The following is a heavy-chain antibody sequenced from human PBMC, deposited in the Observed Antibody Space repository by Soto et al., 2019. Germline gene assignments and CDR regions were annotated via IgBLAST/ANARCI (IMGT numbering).Heavy chain of an antibody. CDR1: GGSFSGYY. J-gene: IGHJ5*02. CDR3: ARDSSVVAIPYNWFDP. CDR2: NNIRRIT. V-gene: IGHV4-34*01. Sequence: SETVSPTXAVYGGSFSGYYWSWFRPPPGKELEWIGENNIRRITHANPSLKSLFLISVATPKNQCSQKLVSVTAADTAVYYCARDSSVVAIPYNWFDPWGQGTMVTVSS. D-gene: IGHD5-12*01.